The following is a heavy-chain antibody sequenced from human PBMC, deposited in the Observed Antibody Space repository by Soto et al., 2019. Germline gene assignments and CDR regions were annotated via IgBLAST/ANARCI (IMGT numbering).Heavy chain of an antibody. V-gene: IGHV4-39*01. Sequence: GSLRLSCAASGFTFSSYAMSWVRQAPGKGLEWIGSIYYSGSTYYNPSLKSRVTISVDTSKNQFSLKLSSVTAADTAVYYCARHGSGYRDFDYWGQGTLVTVSS. CDR2: IYYSGST. CDR3: ARHGSGYRDFDY. CDR1: GFTFSSYA. D-gene: IGHD3-3*01. J-gene: IGHJ4*02.